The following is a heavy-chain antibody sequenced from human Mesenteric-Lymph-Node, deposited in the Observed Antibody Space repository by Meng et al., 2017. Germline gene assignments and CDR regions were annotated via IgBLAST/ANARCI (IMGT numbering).Heavy chain of an antibody. D-gene: IGHD2-15*01. V-gene: IGHV3-11*01. CDR1: GFPFSDYY. CDR3: ARDPVGCSGGSCYWYYYYGMGV. CDR2: ISSSGSTI. J-gene: IGHJ6*01. Sequence: LSLTCAASGFPFSDYYMSWIRQAPGKGLEWVSYISSSGSTIYYADSVKGRFTISRDNAKNSLYLQMNSLRAEDTAVYYCARDPVGCSGGSCYWYYYYGMGVWGQGNTV.